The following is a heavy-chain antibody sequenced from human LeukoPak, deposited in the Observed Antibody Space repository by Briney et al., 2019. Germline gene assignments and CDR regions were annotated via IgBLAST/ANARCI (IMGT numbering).Heavy chain of an antibody. CDR2: IYYSGST. Sequence: SETLSLTCTVSGGSISGGDYYWSWIRQPPGKGLEWIGYIYYSGSTYYNPSLKSRVTISVDTSKNQFSLKLSSVTAADTAVYYCARADYYDSSGLPDAFDIWGRGTMVTVSS. CDR3: ARADYYDSSGLPDAFDI. CDR1: GGSISGGDYY. D-gene: IGHD3-22*01. J-gene: IGHJ3*02. V-gene: IGHV4-30-4*01.